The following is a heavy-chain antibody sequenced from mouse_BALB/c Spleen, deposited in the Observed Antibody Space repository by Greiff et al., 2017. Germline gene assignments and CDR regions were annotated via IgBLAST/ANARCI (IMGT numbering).Heavy chain of an antibody. Sequence: VQLKQSGPGLVQPAQCLSITCTVSGFTLTSNGVHWVRQSPGKGLEWLGVIWSGGSTAYYAAFISRLSISKDNSKSHVVSKMNSLQANDTAIYYGDRPDRYDGVDYWGQGTTGTVSA. J-gene: IGHJ2*01. CDR2: IWSGGST. CDR3: DRPDRYDGVDY. CDR1: GFTLTSNG. D-gene: IGHD2-14*01. V-gene: IGHV2-2*02.